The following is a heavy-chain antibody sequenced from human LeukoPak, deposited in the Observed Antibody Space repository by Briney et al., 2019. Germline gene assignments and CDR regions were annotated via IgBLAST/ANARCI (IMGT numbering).Heavy chain of an antibody. V-gene: IGHV3-23*01. D-gene: IGHD6-13*01. CDR3: AKTYSRNWYGSNWFDP. Sequence: PVGSLRLSCAASGCTFSSYAMSWVRQAAGKGLEWVSGISGSGISTYYADSVKGRFTISRDNSKNTLSLQMNSLSAEDTAVYYCAKTYSRNWYGSNWFDPWGQGTLVTVSS. CDR1: GCTFSSYA. CDR2: ISGSGIST. J-gene: IGHJ5*02.